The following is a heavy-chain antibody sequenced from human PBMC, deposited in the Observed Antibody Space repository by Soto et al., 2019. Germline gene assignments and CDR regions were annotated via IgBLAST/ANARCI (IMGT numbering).Heavy chain of an antibody. D-gene: IGHD6-19*01. CDR3: ARGFGEQWLVHDRSEVDY. Sequence: GASVKVSCKASGYTFTSYGINCVRQAPGQGLEWMGWMNPYIGNTGYAQKFQGRVTMTRNTSISTAYMELSSLRSEDTAVYYCARGFGEQWLVHDRSEVDYWGQGTLVTVSS. CDR1: GYTFTSYG. V-gene: IGHV1-8*02. J-gene: IGHJ4*02. CDR2: MNPYIGNT.